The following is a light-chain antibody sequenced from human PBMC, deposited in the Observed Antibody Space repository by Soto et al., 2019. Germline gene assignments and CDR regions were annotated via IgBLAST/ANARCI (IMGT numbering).Light chain of an antibody. CDR2: AAS. Sequence: IEMTKSPVTLSVSPGDRATLSCRASQSVSRNLAWHQQKPGQAPRLLIYAASTRATGIPARFSGSGSGTEFTLTISSLQSEDFAVYYCQQYNNWPPAITFGQGTRLEI. CDR1: QSVSRN. V-gene: IGKV3-15*01. CDR3: QQYNNWPPAIT. J-gene: IGKJ5*01.